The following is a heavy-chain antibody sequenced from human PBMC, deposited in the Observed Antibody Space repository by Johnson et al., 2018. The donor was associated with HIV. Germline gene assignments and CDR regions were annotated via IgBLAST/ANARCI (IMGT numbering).Heavy chain of an antibody. D-gene: IGHD1-26*01. V-gene: IGHV3-73*01. CDR2: IRSNANNYAT. Sequence: EVQLVESGGALVQPGGSLKLSCAGSGFTFSASAMHWVRQASGKVLEWVGRIRSNANNYATAYAASVKGRFSISRDDSKNTAYLQMSSLKTEDTAIYYCARLSGTYQTWGQGTMVTVSS. CDR3: ARLSGTYQT. CDR1: GFTFSASA. J-gene: IGHJ3*01.